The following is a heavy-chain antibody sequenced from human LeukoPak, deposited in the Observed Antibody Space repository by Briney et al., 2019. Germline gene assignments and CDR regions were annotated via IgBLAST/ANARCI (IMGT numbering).Heavy chain of an antibody. CDR3: ATSHSGSYSAFDY. V-gene: IGHV1-24*01. J-gene: IGHJ4*02. CDR2: FDPEDGET. D-gene: IGHD1-26*01. Sequence: ASVKVSCKVSGYTLTELSMHWVRQAPGKGLEWMGGFDPEDGETIYAQRFQGRVTMTEDTSTDTAYMELSSLRSEDTAVYYCATSHSGSYSAFDYWGQGTLVTVSS. CDR1: GYTLTELS.